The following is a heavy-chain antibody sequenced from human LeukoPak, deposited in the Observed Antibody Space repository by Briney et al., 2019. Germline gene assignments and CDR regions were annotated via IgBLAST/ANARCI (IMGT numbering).Heavy chain of an antibody. V-gene: IGHV3-48*02. Sequence: GVSLRLSCAASGFTFRLYSMNWVRQAPGKGLEWVSYLRRSDGAIAYADSVKGRFTISRDDAKNSLYLQMNSLRDEDTAVYYCARDRDWAFDYWGEGTLITVS. CDR3: ARDRDWAFDY. D-gene: IGHD3-9*01. CDR2: LRRSDGAI. CDR1: GFTFRLYS. J-gene: IGHJ4*02.